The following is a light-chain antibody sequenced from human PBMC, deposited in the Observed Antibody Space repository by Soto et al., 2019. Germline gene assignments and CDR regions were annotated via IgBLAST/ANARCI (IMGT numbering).Light chain of an antibody. CDR2: NAA. Sequence: DLQMTQSPSSLSASVGDRVTITCQASQDISNYLNWYHQKPGKAPKLLIYNAASLETGVPSRFSGSGSGTHFSFTINSLQPEDFGTYYCQQYDDFVLTFGPGTKVDIK. CDR3: QQYDDFVLT. V-gene: IGKV1-33*01. J-gene: IGKJ3*01. CDR1: QDISNY.